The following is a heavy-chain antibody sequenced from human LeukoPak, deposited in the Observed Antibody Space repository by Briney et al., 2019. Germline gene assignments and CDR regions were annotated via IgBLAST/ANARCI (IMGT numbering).Heavy chain of an antibody. CDR2: ISTSSRYI. V-gene: IGHV3-21*01. CDR1: GFTLSSYD. CDR3: ARADCSSSTCYLRRSWFDP. Sequence: GGSLRLSCAASGFTLSSYDMNWVRQAPGKGLEWVSSISTSSRYIYYKDSVRGRFTISRDDAKNSLYLEMNSLRAEDTAVYYCARADCSSSTCYLRRSWFDPWGQGTLVTVSS. J-gene: IGHJ5*02. D-gene: IGHD2-2*01.